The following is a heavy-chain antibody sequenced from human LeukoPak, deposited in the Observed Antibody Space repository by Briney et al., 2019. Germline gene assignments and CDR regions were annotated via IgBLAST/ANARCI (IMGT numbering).Heavy chain of an antibody. J-gene: IGHJ4*02. CDR3: AKDQGLLLWFGESDY. D-gene: IGHD3-10*01. CDR2: IRYDGSNK. CDR1: GFTFSSYG. V-gene: IGHV3-30*02. Sequence: GGSLRLSCAASGFTFSSYGMHWVRQAPGKGLEWVAFIRYDGSNKYYADSVKGRFTISRDNSKNTLYLQMNSLRAEDTAVYYCAKDQGLLLWFGESDYWGQGTLVTVSS.